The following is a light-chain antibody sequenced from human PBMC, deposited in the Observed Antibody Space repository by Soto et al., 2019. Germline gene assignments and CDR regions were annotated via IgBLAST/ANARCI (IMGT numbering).Light chain of an antibody. J-gene: IGKJ5*01. CDR3: QQYNGWPIT. CDR1: QSVSNNY. V-gene: IGKV3-20*01. Sequence: EFVWTNSAVTLSLSPGDSATVSCRPSQSVSNNYLAWYQQKPGQAPRLLIYGASNRATGIPDRFSGSGSGTDFTLTISSLESEDFAVYYCQQYNGWPITFGQGTRLEIK. CDR2: GAS.